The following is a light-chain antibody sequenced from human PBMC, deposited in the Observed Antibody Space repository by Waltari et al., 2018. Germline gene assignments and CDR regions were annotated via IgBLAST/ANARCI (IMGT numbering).Light chain of an antibody. V-gene: IGKV3-11*01. CDR1: QSVNSY. Sequence: EVVLTQSPATLSLSPGERVTLSCRASQSVNSYLAWYQQKPGQAPRLLTYDASNRAAGIPARFSGSGSGTDFTLTISSLEPEDFAVYYCQQRRNWPPLTFGGGTKVEIK. CDR3: QQRRNWPPLT. J-gene: IGKJ4*01. CDR2: DAS.